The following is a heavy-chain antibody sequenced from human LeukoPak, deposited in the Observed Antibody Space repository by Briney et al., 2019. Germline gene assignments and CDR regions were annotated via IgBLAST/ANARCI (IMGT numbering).Heavy chain of an antibody. D-gene: IGHD6-19*01. J-gene: IGHJ4*02. Sequence: SETLSLTCTVSGGSISSYYWSWIRQPPGKGLEWIGYIYYSGSTNYNPSLKSRVTISVDTSKNQFSLKLSSVTAADTAVYYCARRRESGWYHYFDYWGQGTLVTVSS. CDR2: IYYSGST. CDR1: GGSISSYY. V-gene: IGHV4-59*08. CDR3: ARRRESGWYHYFDY.